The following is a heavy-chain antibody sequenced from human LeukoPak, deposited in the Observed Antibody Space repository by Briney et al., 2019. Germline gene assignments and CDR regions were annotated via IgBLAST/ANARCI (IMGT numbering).Heavy chain of an antibody. D-gene: IGHD4-17*01. CDR3: ASYGDYVSYFEY. J-gene: IGHJ4*02. V-gene: IGHV3-48*03. CDR2: ISSSGSTI. Sequence: GGSLRLSCAASGFTFSSYEINWVRQAPGKGLEWVSYISSSGSTIYYADSVKGRFTISRDNAKKSLHLQMNSLRAEDTAVYYCASYGDYVSYFEYWGQGTLVTASS. CDR1: GFTFSSYE.